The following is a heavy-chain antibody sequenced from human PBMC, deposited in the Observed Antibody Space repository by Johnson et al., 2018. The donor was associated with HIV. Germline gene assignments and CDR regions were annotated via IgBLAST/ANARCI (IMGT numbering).Heavy chain of an antibody. Sequence: VQLVESGGGVVQPGRSLNLSCAASGFTFRSYAMHWVRQAPGKGLEWVASIRQEGSEKYYVDSVKGRFTISRDNAKNSLYLQMNSLRAEDTAVYYCATRDPTYRPGAFELWGQGTMVTVSS. CDR3: ATRDPTYRPGAFEL. J-gene: IGHJ3*01. D-gene: IGHD1-14*01. CDR2: IRQEGSEK. CDR1: GFTFRSYA. V-gene: IGHV3-7*01.